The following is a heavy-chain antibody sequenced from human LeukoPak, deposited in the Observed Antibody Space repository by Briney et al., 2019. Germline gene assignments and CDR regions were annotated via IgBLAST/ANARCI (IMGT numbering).Heavy chain of an antibody. CDR2: INSDGSST. CDR1: GFTFSSYW. J-gene: IGHJ4*02. CDR3: AGTSFNDDFDY. Sequence: PGGSLRLSCAASGFTFSSYWMHWVRQAPGKGLAWVSRINSDGSSTSYADSVKGRFTISRDNAKNTLYLQMNSLRAEDTAVYYCAGTSFNDDFDYWGQGTLVTVSS. V-gene: IGHV3-74*01. D-gene: IGHD2-2*01.